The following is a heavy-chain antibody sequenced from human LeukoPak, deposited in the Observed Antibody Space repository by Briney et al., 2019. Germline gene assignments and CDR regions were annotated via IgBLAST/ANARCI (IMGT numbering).Heavy chain of an antibody. V-gene: IGHV1-3*01. Sequence: ASVKVSCKASGYTFTSYAMHWVRQAPGQRLEWMGWINAGNGNTKYSQKFQGRVTITRDTSASTAYMELSSLRSEDTAVYYCASRGTDGYSSSWYAWSLYYYGMDVWGQGTTVTVSS. CDR2: INAGNGNT. D-gene: IGHD6-13*01. J-gene: IGHJ6*02. CDR1: GYTFTSYA. CDR3: ASRGTDGYSSSWYAWSLYYYGMDV.